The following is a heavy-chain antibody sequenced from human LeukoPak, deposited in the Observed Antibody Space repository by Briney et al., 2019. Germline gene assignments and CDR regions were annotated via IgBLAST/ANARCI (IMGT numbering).Heavy chain of an antibody. D-gene: IGHD6-13*01. Sequence: GGSLRLSCAASGFTFSSYAMSWVRQAPGKGLEWVSAISGSGGSTYYADSVKGRFTIPRDNSKNTLYLQMNSLRAEDTAVYYCAKDLYLGEQQLADFDYWGQGTLVTVSS. J-gene: IGHJ4*02. V-gene: IGHV3-23*01. CDR3: AKDLYLGEQQLADFDY. CDR1: GFTFSSYA. CDR2: ISGSGGST.